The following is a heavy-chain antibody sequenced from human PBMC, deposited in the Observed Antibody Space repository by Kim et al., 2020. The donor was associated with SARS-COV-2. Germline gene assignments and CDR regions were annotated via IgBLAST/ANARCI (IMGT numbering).Heavy chain of an antibody. V-gene: IGHV5-10-1*01. Sequence: GESLKISCKGSGYSFTSYWISWVRQMPGKGLEWMGRIDPSDSYTNYSPSFQGHVTISADKSISTAYLQWSSLKASDTAMYYCARGSGTVLLWFGDRYYGMDVWGQGTTVTVSS. CDR1: GYSFTSYW. CDR3: ARGSGTVLLWFGDRYYGMDV. J-gene: IGHJ6*02. CDR2: IDPSDSYT. D-gene: IGHD3-10*01.